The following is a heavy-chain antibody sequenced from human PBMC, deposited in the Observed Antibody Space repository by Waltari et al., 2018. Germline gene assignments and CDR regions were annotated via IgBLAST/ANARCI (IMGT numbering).Heavy chain of an antibody. CDR1: GHTFTGYH. D-gene: IGHD1-26*01. V-gene: IGHV1-2*02. J-gene: IGHJ5*02. Sequence: QVQLVQSGAEVKKPGTSVKVPCQASGHTFTGYHMHWVRQAPGKGLGWMGWINPNSGGTNYAQKFQGRVTMTRDTSIRIAYRELSRLRSDDTAVYYCAREGDSGSLSFDPWGQGTLVTVSS. CDR3: AREGDSGSLSFDP. CDR2: INPNSGGT.